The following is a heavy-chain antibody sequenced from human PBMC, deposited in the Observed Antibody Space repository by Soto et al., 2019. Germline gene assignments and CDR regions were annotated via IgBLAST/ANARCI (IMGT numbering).Heavy chain of an antibody. CDR2: ISYDGSNK. J-gene: IGHJ4*02. CDR3: ARSLYYDSSGPTIH. Sequence: PGGSLRLSCAASGFTFSSYAMHWVRQAPGKGLEWVAVISYDGSNKYYADSVKGRFTISRDNSKNTLYLQMNSLRAEDTAVYYCARSLYYDSSGPTIHWGQGTLVTAPQ. CDR1: GFTFSSYA. V-gene: IGHV3-30-3*01. D-gene: IGHD3-22*01.